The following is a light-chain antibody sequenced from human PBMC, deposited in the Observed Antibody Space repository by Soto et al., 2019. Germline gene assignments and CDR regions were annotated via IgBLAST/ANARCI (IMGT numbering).Light chain of an antibody. Sequence: EIVLTQSPATLSLSPGEIATLSCRARQRVSSYLAWYQQKPGQAPRLLIYDASNRATGIPARFSGSGTGTAYTLTISSLEPEEFAVYYCQQRNNWLTFGGGTKVEIK. CDR1: QRVSSY. CDR2: DAS. J-gene: IGKJ4*01. CDR3: QQRNNWLT. V-gene: IGKV3-11*01.